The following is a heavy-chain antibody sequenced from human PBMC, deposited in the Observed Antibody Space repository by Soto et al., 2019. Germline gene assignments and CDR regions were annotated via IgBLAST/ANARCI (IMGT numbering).Heavy chain of an antibody. J-gene: IGHJ4*02. CDR3: ARAVAVADDFDY. D-gene: IGHD6-19*01. Sequence: QVQLVQSGAEEKKPGASVKVSCKASGYTFTGYAMHWVRQAPGQRLEWMGWINAGNGNTKYSQKFQGRVTITRDTSAGKAYMELSSLRSEDTVVYYCARAVAVADDFDYWGQGTLVTVSS. CDR1: GYTFTGYA. V-gene: IGHV1-3*05. CDR2: INAGNGNT.